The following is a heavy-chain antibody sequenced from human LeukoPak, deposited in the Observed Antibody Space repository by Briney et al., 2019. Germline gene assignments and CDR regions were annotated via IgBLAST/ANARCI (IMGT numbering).Heavy chain of an antibody. J-gene: IGHJ4*02. Sequence: SETLSLTCNVSGGSISSNYWSWIRQPPGKGLEWVGYFHDSESTNYNPSLKSRVCISVDTSKNQVSLKLSSVTAADTAVYHCARGDASGRPGIAFDYWGQGTLVTVSS. CDR2: FHDSEST. D-gene: IGHD1-26*01. CDR1: GGSISSNY. V-gene: IGHV4-59*01. CDR3: ARGDASGRPGIAFDY.